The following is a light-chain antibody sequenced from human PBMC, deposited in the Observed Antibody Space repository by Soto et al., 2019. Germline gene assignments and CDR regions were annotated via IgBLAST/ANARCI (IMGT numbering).Light chain of an antibody. CDR1: SSNIGSNY. CDR2: RNN. CDR3: AAWDDSLNGYV. J-gene: IGLJ1*01. Sequence: QSALSQPPSASGAPGPRVTISFSGSSSNIGSNYVYWYQQLPGTAPKLLIYRNNQRPSGVPDRFSGSKSGTSASLAISGLQSEDEADYYCAAWDDSLNGYVFGTGTKVTVL. V-gene: IGLV1-47*01.